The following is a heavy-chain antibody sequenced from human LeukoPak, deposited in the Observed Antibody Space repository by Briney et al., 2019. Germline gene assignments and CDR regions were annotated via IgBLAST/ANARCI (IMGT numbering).Heavy chain of an antibody. CDR2: INPNSGDT. CDR1: GYTFTGYY. D-gene: IGHD1-20*01. V-gene: IGHV1-2*02. Sequence: ASVKVSCKASGYTFTGYYMHWVRQAPGQGLEWMGWINPNSGDTNYAQKFQGRVTMTRDTSISTGYMELTSLRSDGTAVYYCARALTGTDVFDIWGQGTMVTVSS. J-gene: IGHJ3*02. CDR3: ARALTGTDVFDI.